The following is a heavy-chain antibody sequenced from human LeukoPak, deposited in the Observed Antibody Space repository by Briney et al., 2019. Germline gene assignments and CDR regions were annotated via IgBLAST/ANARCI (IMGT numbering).Heavy chain of an antibody. CDR1: GGSFSGYY. Sequence: SETLSLTCAVYGGSFSGYYWSWIRQPPGKGLEWIGEINHSGSTNYNPSLKSRVTISVDTSKNQFSLKLSSVTAADTAVYYCARGQLLGWLQLRPYFDYWGQGTLVTVSS. CDR2: INHSGST. V-gene: IGHV4-34*01. D-gene: IGHD5-24*01. CDR3: ARGQLLGWLQLRPYFDY. J-gene: IGHJ4*02.